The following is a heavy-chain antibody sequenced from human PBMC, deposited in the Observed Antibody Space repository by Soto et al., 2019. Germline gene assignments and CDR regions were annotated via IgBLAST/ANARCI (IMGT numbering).Heavy chain of an antibody. D-gene: IGHD2-15*01. J-gene: IGHJ4*02. CDR3: AREGGYCSGGSCYSAPDY. CDR1: GFTFSSYS. Sequence: GGSLRLSCAASGFTFSSYSMNWVRQAPGKGLEWVSSISSSSSYIYYADSVKGRFTISRDNAKNSLYLQMNSLRAEDTAVYYCAREGGYCSGGSCYSAPDYWGQGTLVTVSS. CDR2: ISSSSSYI. V-gene: IGHV3-21*01.